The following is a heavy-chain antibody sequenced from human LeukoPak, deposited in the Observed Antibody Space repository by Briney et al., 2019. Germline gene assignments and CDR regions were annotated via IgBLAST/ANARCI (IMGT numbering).Heavy chain of an antibody. V-gene: IGHV3-30*01. CDR1: GFTFSSYA. CDR2: ISYDGSNK. Sequence: GGSLRLSCAASGFTFSSYAMHWVRQAPGKGLEWVAVISYDGSNKYYADSVKGRFTISRDNSQNTLYLQMNSLRAEDTAVYYCARERPRTANFDYWGQGTLVTVSS. D-gene: IGHD5-18*01. CDR3: ARERPRTANFDY. J-gene: IGHJ4*02.